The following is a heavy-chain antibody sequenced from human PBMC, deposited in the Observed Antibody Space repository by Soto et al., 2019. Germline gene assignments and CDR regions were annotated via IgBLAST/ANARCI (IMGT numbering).Heavy chain of an antibody. Sequence: QVQLVQSGAELKKPGASVKVSCKASGYTFTTYDITWVRQAPGQGLEWMGWISGYNGNTKYAQRPQGRVTMTTETSTSTAYMELRSLRSDDTAVYYCARDSTARLAWFDPWGQGTLVIVSS. J-gene: IGHJ5*02. V-gene: IGHV1-18*04. CDR1: GYTFTTYD. CDR3: ARDSTARLAWFDP. D-gene: IGHD6-6*01. CDR2: ISGYNGNT.